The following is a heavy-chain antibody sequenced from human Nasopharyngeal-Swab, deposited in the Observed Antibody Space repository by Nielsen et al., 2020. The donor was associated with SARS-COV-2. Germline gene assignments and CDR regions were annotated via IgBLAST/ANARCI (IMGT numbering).Heavy chain of an antibody. J-gene: IGHJ5*02. CDR3: ARGGDPREVVAATDCFDP. Sequence: ASVKVSCKASGYTFTRYYIHWVRQAHGQGLEWMGIINPGGGSARYSQNFQGRVTMTRDTSTNTVYMELYSLTSEDTAVYYCARGGDPREVVAATDCFDPWGQGTLVTVSS. D-gene: IGHD2-15*01. CDR2: INPGGGSA. V-gene: IGHV1-46*01. CDR1: GYTFTRYY.